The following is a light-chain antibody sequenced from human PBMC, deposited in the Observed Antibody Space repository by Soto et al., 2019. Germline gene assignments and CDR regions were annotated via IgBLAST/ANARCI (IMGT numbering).Light chain of an antibody. V-gene: IGKV3-20*01. CDR3: QHDFASSWT. Sequence: DSVLTQSPGTLTLSPGARATLSCRSRPSISSSYLAWYRQKPSQPPRLLIYAASSRATGIPDRFSGSGSGTDFTLTISRLEPEDFAVYYWQHDFASSWTFGQGTRVEIK. CDR1: PSISSSY. CDR2: AAS. J-gene: IGKJ1*01.